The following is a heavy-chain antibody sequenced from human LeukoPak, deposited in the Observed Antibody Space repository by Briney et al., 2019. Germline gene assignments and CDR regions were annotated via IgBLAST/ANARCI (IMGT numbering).Heavy chain of an antibody. D-gene: IGHD2-2*02. CDR3: AKTSDQLLYSKFDF. CDR2: IQYDGSYK. J-gene: IGHJ4*02. Sequence: GGSLRLSCAVSGFTFSSYTMNWVRQAPGKGLEWVAFIQYDGSYKFYADSVQGRFSISRDNSKNTLFLQMNSLRAEDTAVYYCAKTSDQLLYSKFDFWGQGTLVTVSS. V-gene: IGHV3-30*02. CDR1: GFTFSSYT.